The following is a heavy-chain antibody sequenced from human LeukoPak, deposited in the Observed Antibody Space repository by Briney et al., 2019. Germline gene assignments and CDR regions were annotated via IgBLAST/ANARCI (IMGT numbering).Heavy chain of an antibody. CDR1: GGSISRGAYY. D-gene: IGHD1-14*01. J-gene: IGHJ5*02. CDR2: ISTTGSA. Sequence: SEALSLTCTVSGGSISRGAYYWSWIRQSAGKGLEWIGRISTTGSASYNPPPKSRVAISLDTSKSQFSLMLSSVTAADTAVYYCARELDHASNWFDPWGQGILVTVSS. CDR3: ARELDHASNWFDP. V-gene: IGHV4-61*02.